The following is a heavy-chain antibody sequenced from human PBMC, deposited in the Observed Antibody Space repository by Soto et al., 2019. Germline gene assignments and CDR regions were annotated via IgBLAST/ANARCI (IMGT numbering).Heavy chain of an antibody. CDR1: GFTFSTYW. J-gene: IGHJ6*02. CDR2: INSDGSTT. V-gene: IGHV3-74*01. CDR3: ARDAYYDMGV. Sequence: PGGSLRLSCAASGFTFSTYWMHWVRQAPGKGLVWVSRINSDGSTTNYADSVKGRFTISRDNAKNTLYLQMNSLGAEDTAVYYCARDAYYDMGVWGQGTTVTVSS.